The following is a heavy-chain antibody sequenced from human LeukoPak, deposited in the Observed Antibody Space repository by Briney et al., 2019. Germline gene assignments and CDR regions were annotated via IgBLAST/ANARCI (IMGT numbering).Heavy chain of an antibody. CDR1: GGTFSSYA. Sequence: GASVKVSCKASGGTFSSYAISWVRQAPGQGLEWMGGIIPIFGTANYAQKFQGRVTITAGESTSTAYMELSSLRSEDTAVYYCARPGADYGSGSPYYYYGMDVWGQGTTVTVSS. D-gene: IGHD3-10*01. J-gene: IGHJ6*02. CDR3: ARPGADYGSGSPYYYYGMDV. V-gene: IGHV1-69*13. CDR2: IIPIFGTA.